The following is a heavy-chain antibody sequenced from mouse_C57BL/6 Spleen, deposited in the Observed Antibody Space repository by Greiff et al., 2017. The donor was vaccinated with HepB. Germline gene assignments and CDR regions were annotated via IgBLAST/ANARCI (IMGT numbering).Heavy chain of an antibody. J-gene: IGHJ3*01. Sequence: QVQLQQSGAELVKPGASVKISCKASGYAFSSYWMNWVKQRPGKGLEWIGQIYPGDGDTNYNGKFKGKATLTADKSSSTAYMQLSSLTSEDSAVYFCARGRAYYSNYRSFAYWGQGTLVTVSA. V-gene: IGHV1-80*01. D-gene: IGHD2-5*01. CDR1: GYAFSSYW. CDR2: IYPGDGDT. CDR3: ARGRAYYSNYRSFAY.